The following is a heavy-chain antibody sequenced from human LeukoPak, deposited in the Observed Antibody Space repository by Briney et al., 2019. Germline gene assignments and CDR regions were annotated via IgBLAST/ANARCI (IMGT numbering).Heavy chain of an antibody. V-gene: IGHV3-30*02. Sequence: GGSLRLSCAASGFTFSSYGMHWVRQAPGKGLEWVAFIRYDGSNKYYADSVKGRFTISRDNAKNSLYLQMNSLRAEDTAVYYCARDTVATSHPFDYWGQGTLVTVSS. D-gene: IGHD5-12*01. J-gene: IGHJ4*02. CDR3: ARDTVATSHPFDY. CDR2: IRYDGSNK. CDR1: GFTFSSYG.